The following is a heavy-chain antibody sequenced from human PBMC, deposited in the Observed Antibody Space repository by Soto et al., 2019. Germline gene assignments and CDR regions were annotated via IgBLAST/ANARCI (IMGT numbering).Heavy chain of an antibody. CDR1: GFTFTTNA. CDR2: IYSGGST. D-gene: IGHD3-22*01. V-gene: IGHV3-53*01. Sequence: GGSLRLSCAVSGFTFTTNAMNWVRQAPGKGLEWVSVIYSGGSTYYADSVKGRFTISRDNSKNTLYLQMNSLRAEDTAVYYCARDLGYYDSSGYFYWGQGTLVTVSS. J-gene: IGHJ4*02. CDR3: ARDLGYYDSSGYFY.